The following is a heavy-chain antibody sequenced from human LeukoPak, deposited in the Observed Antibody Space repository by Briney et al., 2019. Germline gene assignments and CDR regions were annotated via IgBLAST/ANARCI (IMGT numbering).Heavy chain of an antibody. CDR1: RFTFSSYA. J-gene: IGHJ4*02. V-gene: IGHV3-30-3*01. CDR2: ISYDGSNK. CDR3: AGDGSGSYHFDY. D-gene: IGHD1-26*01. Sequence: PGGSLRLSCAASRFTFSSYAMHWVRQAPGKGLEWVAVISYDGSNKYYADSVKGRFTISRDNSKNTLYLQMNSLRAEDTAVYYCAGDGSGSYHFDYWGQGTLVTVSS.